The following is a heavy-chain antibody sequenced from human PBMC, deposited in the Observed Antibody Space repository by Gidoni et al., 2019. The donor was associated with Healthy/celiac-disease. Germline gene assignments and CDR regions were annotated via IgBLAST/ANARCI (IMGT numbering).Heavy chain of an antibody. Sequence: EVQLVQSGAEVKKPGGSMKISCKGSGYSFTSYSIGWVRQMPGKGLEWMGISYPGDSATRYSPSFQGQVTISADKSISTAYLQWSSLKASDTAMYYCARSSRAEGAFDIWGQGTMVTVSS. J-gene: IGHJ3*02. CDR2: SYPGDSAT. D-gene: IGHD6-19*01. V-gene: IGHV5-51*01. CDR1: GYSFTSYS. CDR3: ARSSRAEGAFDI.